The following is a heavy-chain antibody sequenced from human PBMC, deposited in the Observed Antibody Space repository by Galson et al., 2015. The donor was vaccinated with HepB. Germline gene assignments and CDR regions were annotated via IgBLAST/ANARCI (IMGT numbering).Heavy chain of an antibody. V-gene: IGHV1-8*01. CDR1: GYTFTSYD. D-gene: IGHD3-22*01. Sequence: SVKVSCKASGYTFTSYDINWVRQATGQGLEWMGWMNPNSGNTGYAQKFQGRVTMTRNTSISTAYMELSSLRSEDTAVYYCARGLQGYYDSSGYWFDPWGQGTLVTVSS. J-gene: IGHJ5*02. CDR3: ARGLQGYYDSSGYWFDP. CDR2: MNPNSGNT.